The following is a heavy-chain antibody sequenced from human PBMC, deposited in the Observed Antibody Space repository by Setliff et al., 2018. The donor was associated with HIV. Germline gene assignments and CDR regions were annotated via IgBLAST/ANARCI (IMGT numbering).Heavy chain of an antibody. CDR3: ARGRVFCNGDSCYHLDS. CDR1: GDSITNNNFF. Sequence: PSETLSLTCTVSGDSITNNNFFWTWVRQDPGKGLEWIGYIYFSGSATYNPSLESPVSISVDTSKNQFYLKLSSVTAADTAVYYCARGRVFCNGDSCYHLDSWGQGILVTVSS. V-gene: IGHV4-31*01. D-gene: IGHD2-15*01. J-gene: IGHJ4*02. CDR2: IYFSGSA.